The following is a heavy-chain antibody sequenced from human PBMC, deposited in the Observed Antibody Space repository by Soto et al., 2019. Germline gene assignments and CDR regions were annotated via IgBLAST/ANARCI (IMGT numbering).Heavy chain of an antibody. J-gene: IGHJ4*02. CDR1: GFTFSSYS. D-gene: IGHD4-4*01. CDR3: ARGVTTAGFDY. CDR2: ISSSSSYI. V-gene: IGHV3-21*01. Sequence: EVQLVESGGGLVKPGGSLRLSCAASGFTFSSYSMNWVRQAPGKGLEWVSSISSSSSYIYYADSVKGRFTISRDNAKNSLYLQMNSLRAEDTAVDYCARGVTTAGFDYWGQGTLVTVSS.